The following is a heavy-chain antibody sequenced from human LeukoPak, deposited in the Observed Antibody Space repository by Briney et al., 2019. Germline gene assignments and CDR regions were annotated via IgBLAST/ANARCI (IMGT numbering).Heavy chain of an antibody. CDR3: ARADAAIFFGGTYAHAFDM. J-gene: IGHJ3*02. D-gene: IGHD3-3*01. V-gene: IGHV3-48*03. CDR2: ISSSGSTI. CDR1: GFSFSSYE. Sequence: GGSLRLSCAASGFSFSSYEMNWVRQAPGKGLEWVSYISSSGSTIYYADSVKGRFTISRDNAENSLYLQMNSLRAEDTAVYYCARADAAIFFGGTYAHAFDMWGQGTMVTVSS.